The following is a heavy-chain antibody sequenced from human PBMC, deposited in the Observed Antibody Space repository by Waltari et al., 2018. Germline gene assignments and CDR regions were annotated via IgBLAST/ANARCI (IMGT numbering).Heavy chain of an antibody. D-gene: IGHD3-16*01. V-gene: IGHV4-4*09. Sequence: QVQLQESGPGLVKPSETLSLTCTVSGGSISSYYWSWIRQPPGKGLEWIGYIYTSGSTNYNPSLKSGVTISVDTSKNQFSLKLSSVTAADTAVYYCARDNYDYVWGSSNWFDPWGQGTLVTVSS. CDR2: IYTSGST. J-gene: IGHJ5*02. CDR1: GGSISSYY. CDR3: ARDNYDYVWGSSNWFDP.